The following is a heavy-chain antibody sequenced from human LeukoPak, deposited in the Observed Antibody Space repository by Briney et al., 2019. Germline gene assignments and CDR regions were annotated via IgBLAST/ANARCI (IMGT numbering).Heavy chain of an antibody. CDR1: GGTFSSYA. V-gene: IGHV1-69*05. D-gene: IGHD2-15*01. CDR2: IIPIFGTA. J-gene: IGHJ6*03. CDR3: ARGDVVVVAATRAKHYYYMDV. Sequence: SVKVSCKASGGTFSSYAISWVRQAPGQGLEWMGGIIPIFGTANYAQKFQGRVTITTDESTSTAYMELSSLRSEDTAVYYCARGDVVVVAATRAKHYYYMDVWGKGTTVTVSS.